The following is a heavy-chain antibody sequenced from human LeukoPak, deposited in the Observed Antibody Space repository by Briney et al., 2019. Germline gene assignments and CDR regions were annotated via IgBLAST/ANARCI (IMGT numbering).Heavy chain of an antibody. Sequence: GGSLRLSCAASGFTFSSYAMSWVRQAPGKGLEWVSAITGSGGSIYYVDSVRGRFTISRDNSKNTLYLQMNSLRAEDTAVYYCARDRRGYYDSSSPEGTFDYWGQGTLVTVSS. CDR3: ARDRRGYYDSSSPEGTFDY. V-gene: IGHV3-23*01. D-gene: IGHD3-22*01. J-gene: IGHJ4*02. CDR2: ITGSGGSI. CDR1: GFTFSSYA.